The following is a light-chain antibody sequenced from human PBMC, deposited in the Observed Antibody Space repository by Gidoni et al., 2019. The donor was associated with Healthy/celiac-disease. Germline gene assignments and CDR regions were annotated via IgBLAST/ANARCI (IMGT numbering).Light chain of an antibody. CDR3: NSRDSSGNPWV. Sequence: SSERTQDPAVSVALGQTVRITCQGDSLRSYYASWYQQKPGQAPVLVIYGKNNRPSGIPDRFSGSSSGNTASLTITGAQAEDEADYYCNSRDSSGNPWVFGGGTKLTVL. V-gene: IGLV3-19*01. CDR2: GKN. CDR1: SLRSYY. J-gene: IGLJ3*02.